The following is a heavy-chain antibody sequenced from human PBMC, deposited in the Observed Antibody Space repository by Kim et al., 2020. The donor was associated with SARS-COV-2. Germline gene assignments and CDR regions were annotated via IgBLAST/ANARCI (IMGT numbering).Heavy chain of an antibody. CDR2: ISYDGSNK. D-gene: IGHD6-13*01. Sequence: GGSLRLSCAASGFTFSSYGMHWVRQAPGKGLEWVAVISYDGSNKYYADSVKSRFTISRDNSKNTLYLQLNSLRAEDTAVYYCAKDRVAPSYSSSWYNYY. V-gene: IGHV3-30*18. CDR1: GFTFSSYG. CDR3: AKDRVAPSYSSSWYNYY. J-gene: IGHJ6*01.